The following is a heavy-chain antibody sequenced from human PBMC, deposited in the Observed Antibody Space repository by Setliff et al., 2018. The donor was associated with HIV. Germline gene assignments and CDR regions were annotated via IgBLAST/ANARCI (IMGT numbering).Heavy chain of an antibody. V-gene: IGHV1-69*13. Sequence: RASVKVSCKASGGTFSSYAITWVRQAPGQGLEWMGGIIPIFGTANYAQKFQGRVTITADESTSTAYMELSSLRSEDTAVYYCAREGVSLWFGELPSSHYRDVWGKGTTVTVSS. CDR3: AREGVSLWFGELPSSHYRDV. CDR2: IIPIFGTA. D-gene: IGHD3-10*01. J-gene: IGHJ6*03. CDR1: GGTFSSYA.